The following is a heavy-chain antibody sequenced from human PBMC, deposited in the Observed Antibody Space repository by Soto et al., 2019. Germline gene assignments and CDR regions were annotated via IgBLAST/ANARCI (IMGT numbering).Heavy chain of an antibody. CDR1: GFTFRSYS. D-gene: IGHD3-9*01. CDR2: IISSSSYI. J-gene: IGHJ4*02. Sequence: EVQLVESGGGLVKPGGSLRLSGAASGFTFRSYSRNWVRQAPGKGLEGVSSIISSSSYIYYADSVKGRFTISRDNAKNSLYLQMNSLRAEDTAVYYCARGGGSYDILTGYPPRGVDYWGQGTLVTVSS. V-gene: IGHV3-21*01. CDR3: ARGGGSYDILTGYPPRGVDY.